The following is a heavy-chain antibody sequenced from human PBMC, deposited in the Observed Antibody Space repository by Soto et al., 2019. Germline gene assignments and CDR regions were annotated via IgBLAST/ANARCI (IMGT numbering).Heavy chain of an antibody. J-gene: IGHJ5*02. V-gene: IGHV4-30-4*01. Sequence: SETLSLTCTVSGGSISSGDYYWSWIRQPPGKGLEWIGYIYYSGNTYYNPSLTCRLIRSIATSKNQLSLNLRSVSAADTAVYYCARGRGECDPWGQGTPVTVSS. CDR1: GGSISSGDYY. D-gene: IGHD2-21*01. CDR3: ARGRGECDP. CDR2: IYYSGNT.